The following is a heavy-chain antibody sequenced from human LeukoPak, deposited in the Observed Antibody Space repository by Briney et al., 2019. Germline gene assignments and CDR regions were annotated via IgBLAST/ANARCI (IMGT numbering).Heavy chain of an antibody. Sequence: ASVKVSCKASGYTFTGYYMHWVRQAPGQGLEWMGWINPNSGGTNYAQKFQGRVTMTRDTSISTAYMELSRLRSDDTAVYYCARPLRGRTGHGAFDIWGQGTMVTVSS. V-gene: IGHV1-2*02. J-gene: IGHJ3*02. CDR2: INPNSGGT. CDR3: ARPLRGRTGHGAFDI. D-gene: IGHD5-12*01. CDR1: GYTFTGYY.